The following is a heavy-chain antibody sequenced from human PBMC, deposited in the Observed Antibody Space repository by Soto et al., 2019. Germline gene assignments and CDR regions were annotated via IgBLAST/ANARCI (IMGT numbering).Heavy chain of an antibody. D-gene: IGHD2-2*01. Sequence: GESLKISCKGSGYSFTSYWIGWVRQMPGKGLEWMGIIYPGDSDTRYSPSFQGQVTISADKSISTAYLQWSSLKASDTAMYYWARHYMQPLYYYGMDVWGQGTTVTVSS. J-gene: IGHJ6*02. CDR2: IYPGDSDT. CDR1: GYSFTSYW. CDR3: ARHYMQPLYYYGMDV. V-gene: IGHV5-51*01.